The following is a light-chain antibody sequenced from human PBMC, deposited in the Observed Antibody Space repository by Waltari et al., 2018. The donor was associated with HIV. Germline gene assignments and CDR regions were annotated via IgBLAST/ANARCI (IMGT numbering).Light chain of an antibody. CDR1: ELPKKY. V-gene: IGLV3-25*03. Sequence: YELTQPPSVSVSPGPTARITCSGSELPKKYSNWFRQKPGQPPILLIYKDTERPSGISQRFSASKSGTTVTLTINEVQAEDEADYLCQSTDRSGTWVFGGGTRLAVL. J-gene: IGLJ3*02. CDR3: QSTDRSGTWV. CDR2: KDT.